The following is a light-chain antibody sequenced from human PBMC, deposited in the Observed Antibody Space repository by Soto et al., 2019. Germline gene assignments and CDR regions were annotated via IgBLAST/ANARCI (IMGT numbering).Light chain of an antibody. CDR2: KIS. CDR1: QSLLHSDGNTY. J-gene: IGKJ2*01. Sequence: DIVMTQTPLSSPVTLGQPASISCRSSQSLLHSDGNTYLSWLQQRPGQPPRLLIYKISNRLSGVPDRFSGSGAGTDFTLKISRVEADDVGVYYCMQATQYPPYTFGQGTTLEI. V-gene: IGKV2-24*01. CDR3: MQATQYPPYT.